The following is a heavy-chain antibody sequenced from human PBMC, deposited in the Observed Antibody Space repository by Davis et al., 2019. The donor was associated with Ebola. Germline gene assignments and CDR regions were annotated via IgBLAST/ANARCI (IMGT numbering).Heavy chain of an antibody. D-gene: IGHD3-10*01. CDR1: GGSISSYY. CDR3: ARSVRGVSYYFDY. V-gene: IGHV4-59*01. CDR2: IYYSGST. J-gene: IGHJ4*02. Sequence: PGGSLRLSCTVSGGSISSYYWSWIRQPPGKGLEWIGYIYYSGSTNYNPSLKSRVTISVDTSKNQFSLKLSSVTAADTAVYYCARSVRGVSYYFDYWGQGTLVTVSS.